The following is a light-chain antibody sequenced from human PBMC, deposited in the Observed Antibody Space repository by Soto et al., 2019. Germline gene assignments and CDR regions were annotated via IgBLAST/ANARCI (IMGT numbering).Light chain of an antibody. Sequence: DIQMTQSPSSLSASAGDRVTITCRASQNVNSYFSWYQLKPGRVPRLLLDDESTLQSGVPSRFSGSGSGEEFTITINLRQPEVVATYFCQQGYSTPFSFGQGTRL. V-gene: IGKV1-39*01. CDR1: QNVNSY. J-gene: IGKJ2*01. CDR3: QQGYSTPFS. CDR2: DES.